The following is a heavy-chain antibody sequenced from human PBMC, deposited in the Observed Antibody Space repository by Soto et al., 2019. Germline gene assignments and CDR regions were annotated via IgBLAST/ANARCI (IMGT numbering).Heavy chain of an antibody. V-gene: IGHV3-23*01. Sequence: GGSLRLPCVASGFTFRSYAMSWVRQAPRQGLEWVSAISGSGGSTYYADSVKGRFTISRDNSKNALYLQMNSLRAEDTAVYYWVKVEIVATIPRRVDYCGPASPVTVS. CDR2: ISGSGGST. CDR1: GFTFRSYA. J-gene: IGHJ4*02. CDR3: VKVEIVATIPRRVDY. D-gene: IGHD5-12*01.